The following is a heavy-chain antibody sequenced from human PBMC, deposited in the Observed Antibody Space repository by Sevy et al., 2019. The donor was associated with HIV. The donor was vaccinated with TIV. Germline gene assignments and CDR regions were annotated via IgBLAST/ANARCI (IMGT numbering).Heavy chain of an antibody. CDR3: ARSGQMLAFDI. Sequence: GGSLRLSCAASGFTFSSYSMNWVRQAPGKGLEWVSSISSSSSYIYYADSVKGRFTISRDNAKNSLYLQMNSLRAEDTAVYNCARSGQMLAFDIWGQGTMVTVSS. V-gene: IGHV3-21*01. J-gene: IGHJ3*02. D-gene: IGHD3-10*01. CDR2: ISSSSSYI. CDR1: GFTFSSYS.